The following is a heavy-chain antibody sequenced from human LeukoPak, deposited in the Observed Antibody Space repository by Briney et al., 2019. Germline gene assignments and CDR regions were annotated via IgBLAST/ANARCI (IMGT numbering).Heavy chain of an antibody. V-gene: IGHV1-18*01. D-gene: IGHD6-19*01. J-gene: IGHJ5*02. CDR2: ISTYNGDT. CDR1: GYTFTSYG. Sequence: ASVKVSCKASGYTFTSYGISWVRQAPGQGLEWMGWISTYNGDTKYEQKFQGRVTMTADTSTSTAYMELSSLRSEDTAVYYCARGQWPSYNWFDPWGQGTLVTVSS. CDR3: ARGQWPSYNWFDP.